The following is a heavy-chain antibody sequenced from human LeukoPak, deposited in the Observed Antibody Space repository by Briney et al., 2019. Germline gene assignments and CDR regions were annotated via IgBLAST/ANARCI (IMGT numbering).Heavy chain of an antibody. J-gene: IGHJ4*02. Sequence: GESLKISCKASGYSFTTYWIGWVRQMPGKGLEWMGIIYPGDSDTRYSPSFQGQVTISADKSISTAYLQWSSLKASDTAMYYCALDRGYYDSSGYYYEDWGQGTLVTVSS. D-gene: IGHD3-22*01. CDR2: IYPGDSDT. V-gene: IGHV5-51*01. CDR3: ALDRGYYDSSGYYYED. CDR1: GYSFTTYW.